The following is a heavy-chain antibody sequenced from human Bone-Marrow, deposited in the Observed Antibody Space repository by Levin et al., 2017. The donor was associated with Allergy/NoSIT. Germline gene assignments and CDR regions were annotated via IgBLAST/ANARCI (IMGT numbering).Heavy chain of an antibody. V-gene: IGHV3-74*01. CDR2: ISDDVKTT. CDR1: GFSFRSYA. CDR3: ARGNPGGYFDP. J-gene: IGHJ5*02. Sequence: LSLTCAASGFSFRSYAMYWVRQAPGKGLLWVSRISDDVKTTTYADSVKGRFTISRDNAKNTVHLQMSSLRPEDTAVYFCARGNPGGYFDPWGQGTLVTVSS. D-gene: IGHD2-2*01.